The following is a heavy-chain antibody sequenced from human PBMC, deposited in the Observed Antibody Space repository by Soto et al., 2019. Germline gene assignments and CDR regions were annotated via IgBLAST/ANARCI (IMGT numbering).Heavy chain of an antibody. CDR2: ISSSGSTI. V-gene: IGHV3-48*03. Sequence: PGGSLRLSCAASGFTFSSYEMNWVRQAPGKGLEWVSYISSSGSTIYYADSVKGRFTIYRDNSRNTLHLQMHDLRADDTALYYCVSWVSAHFDYWGQGTVVTVSS. CDR1: GFTFSSYE. CDR3: VSWVSAHFDY. D-gene: IGHD3-16*01. J-gene: IGHJ4*02.